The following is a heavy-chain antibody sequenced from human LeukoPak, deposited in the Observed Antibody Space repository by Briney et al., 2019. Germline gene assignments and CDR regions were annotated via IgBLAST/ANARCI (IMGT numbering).Heavy chain of an antibody. V-gene: IGHV1-69*06. CDR2: IIPIFGTA. Sequence: SVKVSCKASGGTFSSYAISWVRQAPGQGLEWMGGIIPIFGTANYAQKFQGRVTITADKSTSTAYMELSSLRSDDTAVYYCAREGATVTTAFQGWGQGTLVTVSS. CDR3: AREGATVTTAFQG. D-gene: IGHD4-17*01. CDR1: GGTFSSYA. J-gene: IGHJ4*02.